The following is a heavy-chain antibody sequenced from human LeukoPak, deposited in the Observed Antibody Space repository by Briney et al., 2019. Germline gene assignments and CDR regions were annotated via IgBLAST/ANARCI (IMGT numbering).Heavy chain of an antibody. D-gene: IGHD2-2*01. CDR2: VYYSGST. CDR3: ARTTEDCSSTSCYQYWFDP. CDR1: GGSISNYY. V-gene: IGHV4-59*01. Sequence: SETLSLTCTVSGGSISNYYRSWIRQPPGKGLEWIGYVYYSGSTNYNPSLKSRVTISVDTSKNQFSLKLNSVTAADTAVYYCARTTEDCSSTSCYQYWFDPWGQGTLVTVSS. J-gene: IGHJ5*02.